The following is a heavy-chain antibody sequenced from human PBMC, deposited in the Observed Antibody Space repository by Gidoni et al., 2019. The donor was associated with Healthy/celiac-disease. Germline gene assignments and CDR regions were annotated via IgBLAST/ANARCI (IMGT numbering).Heavy chain of an antibody. CDR2: IWYDGSNK. J-gene: IGHJ4*02. V-gene: IGHV3-33*01. CDR3: ARESKQWLVFDY. D-gene: IGHD6-19*01. Sequence: QVQLVESGGGVVQPGRSLRLSCAAPGFPFSSYGMHWVRQAPGKGLEWVAVIWYDGSNKYYADSVKGRFTISRDNSKNTLYLQMNSLRAEDTAVYYCARESKQWLVFDYWGQGTLVTVSS. CDR1: GFPFSSYG.